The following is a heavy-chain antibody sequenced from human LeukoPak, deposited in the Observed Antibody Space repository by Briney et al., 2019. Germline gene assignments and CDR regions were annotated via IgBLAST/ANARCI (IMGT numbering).Heavy chain of an antibody. CDR1: GGSISSYY. J-gene: IGHJ5*02. CDR3: ARDSSGWHGHWGHVNNWFDP. Sequence: SETLSLTCTVSGGSISSYYWSWIRQPAGKGLEWIGRIYTSGSTNYNPSLKSRVTMSVDTSKNQFSLKLSSVTAADTAVYYCARDSSGWHGHWGHVNNWFDPWGQGTLVTVSS. CDR2: IYTSGST. D-gene: IGHD6-19*01. V-gene: IGHV4-4*07.